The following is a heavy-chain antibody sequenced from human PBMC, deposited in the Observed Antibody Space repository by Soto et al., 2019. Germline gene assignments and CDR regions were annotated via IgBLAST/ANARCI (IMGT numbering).Heavy chain of an antibody. V-gene: IGHV2-5*02. J-gene: IGHJ6*03. CDR3: AHSCRSRIYYYYYYMDF. Sequence: SGPTLVKPTQTLTLTCTFSGFSLSTSGVGVGWIRQPPGKALEWLALIYWDDDKRYSPSLKDRLTITKDTSKNQVVLTMTNMDPVDTATYYCAHSCRSRIYYYYYYMDFWGKGTTVTVSS. CDR1: GFSLSTSGVG. CDR2: IYWDDDK. D-gene: IGHD2-15*01.